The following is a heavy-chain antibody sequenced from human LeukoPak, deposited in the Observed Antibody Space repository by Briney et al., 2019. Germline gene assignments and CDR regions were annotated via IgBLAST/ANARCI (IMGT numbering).Heavy chain of an antibody. V-gene: IGHV1-69*04. J-gene: IGHJ3*02. D-gene: IGHD6-6*01. CDR2: IIPILGIA. Sequence: GASVKVSCKASGGTFSSYAISWVRQAPGQGLEWMGRIIPILGIANYAQKFQGRVTITADKSTSTAYMELSSLRSEDTAVYYCARDSGRHSSSPKDAFDIWGQGTMVTVSS. CDR1: GGTFSSYA. CDR3: ARDSGRHSSSPKDAFDI.